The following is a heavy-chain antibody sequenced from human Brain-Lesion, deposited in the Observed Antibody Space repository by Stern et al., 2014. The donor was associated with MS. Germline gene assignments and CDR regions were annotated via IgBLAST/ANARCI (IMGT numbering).Heavy chain of an antibody. CDR3: ARRGDSSSSGFDY. V-gene: IGHV5-51*01. Sequence: VQLVESGAELKKPGESLRLSCKGSGYRFTSNWIGWVRQLPGQGLEWMGIIWPGDSDPRDSPSFQGQVTISAAKSISTAYLQWSSLQASDTAMYYCARRGDSSSSGFDYWGQGTLVIVSS. J-gene: IGHJ4*02. CDR1: GYRFTSNW. D-gene: IGHD6-6*01. CDR2: IWPGDSDP.